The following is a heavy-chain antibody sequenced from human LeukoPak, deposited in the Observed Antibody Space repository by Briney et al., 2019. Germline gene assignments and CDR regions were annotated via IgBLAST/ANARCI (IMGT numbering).Heavy chain of an antibody. V-gene: IGHV3-48*03. D-gene: IGHD3-22*01. CDR1: GFTFSSYE. CDR2: IPSSGSTR. J-gene: IGHJ6*02. CDR3: ARVAGTGFYDSSGFHSYYYHMDV. Sequence: GGSLRLSCAASGFTFSSYEMNWVRQAPGKGLEWVSYIPSSGSTRHYADSVKGRFTISRDNAKKSLYLQMNSLRAEDTAVYYCARVAGTGFYDSSGFHSYYYHMDVWGHGTTVTVSS.